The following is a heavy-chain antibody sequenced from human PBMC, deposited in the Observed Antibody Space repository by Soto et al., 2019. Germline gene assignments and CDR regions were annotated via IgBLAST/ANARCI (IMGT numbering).Heavy chain of an antibody. V-gene: IGHV4-31*03. CDR1: GGSISSGGYY. CDR3: ARDVPYDSVGGSPHDYYYGMDG. D-gene: IGHD3-16*01. J-gene: IGHJ6*02. CDR2: IYYSGST. Sequence: SETLSLTCTVSGGSISSGGYYWSWIRQHPGKGLEWIGYIYYSGSTYYNPSLKSRVTISVDTSKNQFSLKLSSGTAADTAVYYCARDVPYDSVGGSPHDYYYGMDGWGQGTTVAVSS.